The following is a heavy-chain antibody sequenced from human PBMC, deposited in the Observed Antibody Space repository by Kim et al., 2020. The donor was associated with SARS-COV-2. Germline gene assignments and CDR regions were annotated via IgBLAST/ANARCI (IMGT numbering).Heavy chain of an antibody. CDR3: ATTPVGATTGWGDDY. J-gene: IGHJ4*02. CDR2: ISGSGGST. D-gene: IGHD1-26*01. Sequence: GGSLRLSCAASGFTFSSYAMSWVRQAPGKGLEWVSAISGSGGSTYYADSVKGRFTISRDNSKNTLYLQMNSLRAEDTAVYYCATTPVGATTGWGDDYWGQGTLVTVSS. V-gene: IGHV3-23*01. CDR1: GFTFSSYA.